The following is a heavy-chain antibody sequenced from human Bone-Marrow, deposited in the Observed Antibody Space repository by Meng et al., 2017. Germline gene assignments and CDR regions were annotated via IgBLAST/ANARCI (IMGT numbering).Heavy chain of an antibody. V-gene: IGHV3-15*04. CDR3: ATGAAAADH. J-gene: IGHJ4*02. CDR2: IETKSEGGTA. D-gene: IGHD6-13*01. CDR1: GVSFTDAW. Sequence: VQLVESGGGSVKPGGSLRLSCVASGVSFTDAWRSWVRQAPGKGLEWVGRIETKSEGGTADYAAPVKGRFSISRDDSKNTLYLQMNTLISEDTGVYFCATGAAAADHWGQGTLVTVSS.